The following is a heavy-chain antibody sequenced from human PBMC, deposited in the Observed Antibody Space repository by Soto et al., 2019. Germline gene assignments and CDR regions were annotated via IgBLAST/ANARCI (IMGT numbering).Heavy chain of an antibody. Sequence: QVQLVQSGAEVRKPGTSVQVSCKASGGNFYTYTFSWVRQAPGQGLEWMGSITPIYPTTNYAEKFQGRLTVTADGSTNTAYMELNSLTSEDTAVYYCARIPRHSLPTSDDLDSWGQGTRVTVSS. CDR2: ITPIYPTT. CDR3: ARIPRHSLPTSDDLDS. D-gene: IGHD1-1*01. CDR1: GGNFYTYT. V-gene: IGHV1-69*15. J-gene: IGHJ4*02.